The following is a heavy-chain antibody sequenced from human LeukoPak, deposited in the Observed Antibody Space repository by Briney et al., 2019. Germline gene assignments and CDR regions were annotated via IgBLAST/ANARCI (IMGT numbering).Heavy chain of an antibody. J-gene: IGHJ5*02. V-gene: IGHV1-18*01. CDR1: GYIFTNYA. CDR2: ISAYNGST. Sequence: ASVKVSCKTSGYIFTNYAISWVRQAPGQGLEWMGWISAYNGSTKYAQKLQGRVTMTTDTSTSTAYMELRSLRSDDTAVYYCARGPRDYVNGFDAWGQGTLVTVSS. D-gene: IGHD3-10*02. CDR3: ARGPRDYVNGFDA.